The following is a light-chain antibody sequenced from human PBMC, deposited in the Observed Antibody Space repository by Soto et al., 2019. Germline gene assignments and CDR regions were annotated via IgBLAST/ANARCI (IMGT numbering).Light chain of an antibody. CDR1: QSVSSNY. V-gene: IGKV3D-7*01. CDR3: QQSYSTPRT. Sequence: VMTQSPATLSVSSGERATLSCRSSQSVSSNYLSWYQQKPGQAPRVLSYGASTRATGIPSRFSGSGSGTEFTLTISSLKPEDFETYYCQQSYSTPRTFGQGTKVDIK. J-gene: IGKJ1*01. CDR2: GAS.